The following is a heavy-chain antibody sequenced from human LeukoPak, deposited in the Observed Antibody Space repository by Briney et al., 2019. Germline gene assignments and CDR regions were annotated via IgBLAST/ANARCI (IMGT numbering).Heavy chain of an antibody. D-gene: IGHD3-10*01. CDR1: GGPMSSYY. J-gene: IGHJ4*02. V-gene: IGHV4-4*07. CDR3: ARDSYFGSGNYYIDY. CDR2: GSTSGST. Sequence: SETLSLTCTVAGGPMSSYYWSWIRQPAGKRLEWIGRGSTSGSTNYNPSLKSRVTMSVETSKNQFSLKLSSVTAADTAVYYCARDSYFGSGNYYIDYWGQGTLVTVSS.